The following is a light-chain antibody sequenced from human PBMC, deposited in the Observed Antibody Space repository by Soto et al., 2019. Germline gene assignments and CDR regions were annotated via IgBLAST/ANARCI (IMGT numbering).Light chain of an antibody. Sequence: EIVLTQSPGTMSLSPGERATLSCRASQSVSSKLAWYQQKPGQAPRPLIYATSSRATDVPDRFSGSGSGTDFTLTISRLEPEDFAVYYCQQYGNSLPWTFGQGTKVDIK. CDR1: QSVSSK. J-gene: IGKJ1*01. V-gene: IGKV3-20*01. CDR2: ATS. CDR3: QQYGNSLPWT.